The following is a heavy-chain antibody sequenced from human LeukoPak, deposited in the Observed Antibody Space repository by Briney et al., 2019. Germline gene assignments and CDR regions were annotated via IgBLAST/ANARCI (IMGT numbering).Heavy chain of an antibody. V-gene: IGHV3-23*01. CDR2: LSGNGGRT. CDR3: AKIPTSSHYCSGGSCFPYKWFDP. Sequence: PGWALRLSCAASGFTFSSYAMSWVRQAPGKGLEGVSALSGNGGRTYYADSVKGRFTISRDNSKNTLYLQMNSLRAEDTAVYYCAKIPTSSHYCSGGSCFPYKWFDPWGQGTLVTVSS. J-gene: IGHJ5*02. CDR1: GFTFSSYA. D-gene: IGHD2-15*01.